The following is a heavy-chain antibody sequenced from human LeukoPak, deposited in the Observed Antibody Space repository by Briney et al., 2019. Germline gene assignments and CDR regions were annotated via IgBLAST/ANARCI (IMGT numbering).Heavy chain of an antibody. J-gene: IGHJ5*02. D-gene: IGHD2-2*01. V-gene: IGHV3-23*01. CDR3: AKVFKGEYQLLGGSFDP. CDR1: GFSFSSYA. CDR2: ISGSGGST. Sequence: GGSLRLSCAASGFSFSSYAMSWVRQAPGKGLEWVSAISGSGGSTYYADSVKGRFTISRDNSKNTLYLQMNSLRAEDTAVYYCAKVFKGEYQLLGGSFDPWGQGTLVTVSS.